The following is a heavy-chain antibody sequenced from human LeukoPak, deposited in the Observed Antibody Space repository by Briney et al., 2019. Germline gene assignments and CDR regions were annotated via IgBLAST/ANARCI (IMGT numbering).Heavy chain of an antibody. Sequence: GGSLRLSCAASGFTVSGNYMSWVRQAPGKGLEWVSVIYSGGSTYYADSVKGRFTISRDNAKNSLYLQMNSLRAEDTAVYYCARQGYSSSYLDYWGQGTLVTVSS. CDR2: IYSGGST. V-gene: IGHV3-66*04. CDR1: GFTVSGNY. CDR3: ARQGYSSSYLDY. J-gene: IGHJ4*02. D-gene: IGHD6-13*01.